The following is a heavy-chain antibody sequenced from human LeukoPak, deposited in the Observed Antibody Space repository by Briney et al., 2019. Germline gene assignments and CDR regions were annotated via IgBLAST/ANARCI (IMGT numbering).Heavy chain of an antibody. CDR2: INHSGST. J-gene: IGHJ6*03. CDR1: GGSFSGYY. D-gene: IGHD6-6*01. CDR3: ARNKAAPGYSSSWGAYYYYYTDV. Sequence: SETLSLTCAVYGGSFSGYYWSWIRQPPGKGLEWIGEINHSGSTNYNPSLKSRVTISVDTSKNQFSLKLSSVTAADTAVYYCARNKAAPGYSSSWGAYYYYYTDVWGKGTTVTVSS. V-gene: IGHV4-34*01.